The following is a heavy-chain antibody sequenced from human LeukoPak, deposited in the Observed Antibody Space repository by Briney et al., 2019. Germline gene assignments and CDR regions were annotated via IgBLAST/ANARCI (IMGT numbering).Heavy chain of an antibody. CDR1: GFTFSSYS. V-gene: IGHV3-48*01. CDR3: ARGEYYDFWSGYFLFDY. CDR2: ISSSSSTI. D-gene: IGHD3-3*01. J-gene: IGHJ4*02. Sequence: HPGGSLRLSCAASGFTFSSYSMNWVRQAPGKGLEWVSYISSSSSTIYYADSVKGRFTISRDNAKNSLYLQMNSLRAEDTAVYYCARGEYYDFWSGYFLFDYWGQGTLVTVSS.